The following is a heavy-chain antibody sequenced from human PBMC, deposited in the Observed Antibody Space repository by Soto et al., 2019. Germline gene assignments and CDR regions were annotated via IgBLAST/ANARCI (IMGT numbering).Heavy chain of an antibody. CDR2: IYHIFST. V-gene: IGHV4-4*02. Sequence: SETLSLTCAVSGGSISSSNWWSWVRQPPVNGLEFIGEIYHIFSTNYNPSLKSRFTISIYKSKNHFSLKLSSVTAAYTAVYYCARRDSTSFDYWGQGSLVTVSS. J-gene: IGHJ4*02. CDR1: GGSISSSNW. CDR3: ARRDSTSFDY. D-gene: IGHD6-13*01.